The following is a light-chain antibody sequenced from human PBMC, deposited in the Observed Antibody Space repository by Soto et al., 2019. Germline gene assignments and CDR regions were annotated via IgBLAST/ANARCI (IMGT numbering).Light chain of an antibody. CDR3: SSYAGSNNFVV. CDR1: SSDIGGYNY. Sequence: QPALTQPPSASGSPGQSVTISCTGTSSDIGGYNYVSWYQQHPGKAPKLMVYEVSKRPSGVPDRFSGSKSGNTASLTVSGLQAEDEADYYCSSYAGSNNFVVFGGGTK. V-gene: IGLV2-8*01. J-gene: IGLJ2*01. CDR2: EVS.